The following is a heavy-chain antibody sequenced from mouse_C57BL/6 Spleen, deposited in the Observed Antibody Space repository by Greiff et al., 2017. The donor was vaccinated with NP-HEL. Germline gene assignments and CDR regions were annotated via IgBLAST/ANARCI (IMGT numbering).Heavy chain of an antibody. D-gene: IGHD1-1*01. CDR1: GYTFTDYY. CDR3: ARRSLLLRYYFDD. CDR2: INPYNGGT. J-gene: IGHJ2*01. Sequence: VQLQQSGPVLVKPGASVKMSCKASGYTFTDYYMNWVKQSHGKSLEWIGVINPYNGGTSYNQKFKGKATLTVDKSSSTAYMELNSLTSEDSAVYYCARRSLLLRYYFDDWGHGTTLTVSS. V-gene: IGHV1-19*01.